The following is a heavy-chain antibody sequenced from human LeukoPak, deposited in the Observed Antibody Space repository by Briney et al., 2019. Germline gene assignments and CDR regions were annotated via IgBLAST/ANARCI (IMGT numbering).Heavy chain of an antibody. J-gene: IGHJ2*01. Sequence: GSLRLSCAASGFTFSSYAMSWVRQAPGKGLEWVSAISGSGGSTYYADSVKGRFTISRDNSKNTLYLQMNSLRAEDTAVYYCAKAEDTAMPYYWYFDLWGRGTLVTVSS. V-gene: IGHV3-23*01. CDR2: ISGSGGST. D-gene: IGHD5-18*01. CDR1: GFTFSSYA. CDR3: AKAEDTAMPYYWYFDL.